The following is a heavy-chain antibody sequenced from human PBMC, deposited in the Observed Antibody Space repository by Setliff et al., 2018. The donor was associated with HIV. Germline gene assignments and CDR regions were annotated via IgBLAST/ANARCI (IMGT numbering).Heavy chain of an antibody. J-gene: IGHJ4*02. V-gene: IGHV1-2*06. CDR1: GYTFTGYY. CDR2: ISPNSGGT. Sequence: ASVKVSCKASGYTFTGYYIHWVRQAPGQGLEWMGRISPNSGGTNYAQNFQGRVTMTRDTSISTAYMDLSRLRSEDTAVYYCAREFPGGTKGFDYWGQGTLVTVSS. D-gene: IGHD1-1*01. CDR3: AREFPGGTKGFDY.